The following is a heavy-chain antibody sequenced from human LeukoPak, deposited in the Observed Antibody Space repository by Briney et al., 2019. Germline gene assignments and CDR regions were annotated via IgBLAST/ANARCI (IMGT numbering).Heavy chain of an antibody. V-gene: IGHV3-30*02. CDR1: GFTFSSYG. J-gene: IGHJ4*02. D-gene: IGHD1-26*01. CDR3: AKWEEDY. CDR2: IRYDGSNK. Sequence: PAGPLRPSCAAPGFTFSSYGIHCVRQAPPKGLGWVAFIRYDGSNKYYADSVKGRFTISRDNSKNTLYLQMNSLRAEDTAVYYCAKWEEDYWGQGTLVTVSS.